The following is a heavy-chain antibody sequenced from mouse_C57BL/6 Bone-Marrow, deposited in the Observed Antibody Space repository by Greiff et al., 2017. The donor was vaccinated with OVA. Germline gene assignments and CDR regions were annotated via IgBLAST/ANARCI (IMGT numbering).Heavy chain of an antibody. CDR2: IDPANGNT. CDR1: GFNIKNTY. J-gene: IGHJ2*01. V-gene: IGHV14-3*01. CDR3: ARDGNYPYFDY. Sequence: VQLKESVAELVRPGASVKLSCTASGFNIKNTYMHWVKQRPEQGLEWIGRIDPANGNTTYAPKFQGKATITADTSSTTAYLQLSSLTSADTAIYCCARDGNYPYFDYWGQGTTLTVSS. D-gene: IGHD2-1*01.